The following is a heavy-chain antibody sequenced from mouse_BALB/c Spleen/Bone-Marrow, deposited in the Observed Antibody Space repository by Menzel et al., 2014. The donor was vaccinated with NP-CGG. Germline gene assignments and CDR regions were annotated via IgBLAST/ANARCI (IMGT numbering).Heavy chain of an antibody. Sequence: EVQLQQSGAELVKPGASVKLSCTASGFNIKDTYMHWVKQRPEQGLEWIGRIDPANGNTKYDPKFQGKATITADTSSNPAYLQLNSLTSEDTAVYYCARWEYYAMDYWGQGTSVTVSS. CDR3: ARWEYYAMDY. D-gene: IGHD4-1*01. CDR2: IDPANGNT. CDR1: GFNIKDTY. V-gene: IGHV14-3*02. J-gene: IGHJ4*01.